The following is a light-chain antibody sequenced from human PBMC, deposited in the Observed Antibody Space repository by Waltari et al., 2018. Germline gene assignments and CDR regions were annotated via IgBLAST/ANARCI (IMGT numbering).Light chain of an antibody. CDR3: LQYYSAPRT. Sequence: DIQMTQSPSTLSASVGDRVTITCRASQSVLYSPNNKNYLGWYQQKPGQPPKLLIYWASTRESGVPDRFSGSGSGTDFTLTISNLQAEDVAVYYCLQYYSAPRTFGGGTKVEIK. CDR1: QSVLYSPNNKNY. CDR2: WAS. V-gene: IGKV4-1*01. J-gene: IGKJ4*01.